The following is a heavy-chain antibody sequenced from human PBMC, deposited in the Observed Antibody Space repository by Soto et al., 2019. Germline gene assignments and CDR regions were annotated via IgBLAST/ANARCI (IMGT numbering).Heavy chain of an antibody. CDR1: GYTFTSYG. CDR2: ISAYNGNT. J-gene: IGHJ4*02. Sequence: QVQLVQSGAEVKKPGASVKVSCKASGYTFTSYGISWVRQAPGQGLEWMGWISAYNGNTNYAQKLQGRVTMTTDTSTSTGYMELRSLRSDDTAVYYGAGRVAPASFDYWGQGTLVTVSS. CDR3: AGRVAPASFDY. V-gene: IGHV1-18*01.